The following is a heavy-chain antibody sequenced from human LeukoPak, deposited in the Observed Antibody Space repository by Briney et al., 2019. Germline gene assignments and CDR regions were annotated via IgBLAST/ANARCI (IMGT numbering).Heavy chain of an antibody. CDR1: GFTFSSYG. V-gene: IGHV3-30*03. CDR3: ARLIIMIVVVITPDHFDY. D-gene: IGHD3-22*01. Sequence: GGSLRLSCAASGFTFSSYGMHWVRQAPGKGLEWVAVISYDGSNKYYADSVKGRFTISRDNSKNSLYLQMNSLRAEDTAVYYCARLIIMIVVVITPDHFDYWGQGTLVTVSS. J-gene: IGHJ4*02. CDR2: ISYDGSNK.